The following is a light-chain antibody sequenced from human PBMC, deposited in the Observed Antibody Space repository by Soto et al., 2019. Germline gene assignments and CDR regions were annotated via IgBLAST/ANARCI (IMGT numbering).Light chain of an antibody. CDR3: QQYNSYSSWT. V-gene: IGKV3-20*01. CDR1: QSVSSSY. Sequence: EIVLTQSPGTLSLSPGERATLSCRASQSVSSSYLAWYQQKPGQAPRLLIYGASSRATGIPDRFSGSGSGTDFTLTISSLQPDDFATYFCQQYNSYSSWTFGQGTKVDI. CDR2: GAS. J-gene: IGKJ1*01.